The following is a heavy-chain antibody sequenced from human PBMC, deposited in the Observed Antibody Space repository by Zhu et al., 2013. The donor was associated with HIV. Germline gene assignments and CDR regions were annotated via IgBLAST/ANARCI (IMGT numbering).Heavy chain of an antibody. CDR1: GYPFTTYY. D-gene: IGHD2-2*01. CDR2: IYLSGGNT. Sequence: QVQLVQSGAEVRKPGASVKVSCKASGYPFTTYYIHWVRQAPGQGLEWMGIIYLSGGNTIYAQKFQGRVTMTRDTSTSTVYMELSSLGSEDTAVYYCARENFVVVPAAGFDYWGQGTLVTVSS. J-gene: IGHJ4*02. CDR3: ARENFVVVPAAGFDY. V-gene: IGHV1-46*01.